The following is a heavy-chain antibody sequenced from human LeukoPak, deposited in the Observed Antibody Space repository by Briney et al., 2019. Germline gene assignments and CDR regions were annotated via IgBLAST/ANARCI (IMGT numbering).Heavy chain of an antibody. Sequence: ASVKVSCKAPGYTFPSYAITWVRHAPGQGLEWMGCISANNGYTNYAQKLQGRVIMTTDTSTSTAYMELRSLRSDDTAVYYCAREGGAVAGTSGAFDIWGQGTMVTVSS. D-gene: IGHD6-19*01. V-gene: IGHV1-18*01. CDR1: GYTFPSYA. J-gene: IGHJ3*02. CDR2: ISANNGYT. CDR3: AREGGAVAGTSGAFDI.